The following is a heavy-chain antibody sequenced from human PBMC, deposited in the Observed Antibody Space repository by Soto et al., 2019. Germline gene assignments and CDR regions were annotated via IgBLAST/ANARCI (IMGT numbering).Heavy chain of an antibody. D-gene: IGHD3-9*01. V-gene: IGHV1-8*01. CDR1: GYTFTSYD. Sequence: QVQLVQSGAEVKKPGASVKVSCKASGYTFTSYDINWVRQATGQGLEWMGWMNPNSGNTGYAQKFQGRVTMTRNTSISTAYMELSSLRSEDTAVYYCARVIKGELRYFDWSDYYYYMDVWGKGTTVTVSS. J-gene: IGHJ6*03. CDR3: ARVIKGELRYFDWSDYYYYMDV. CDR2: MNPNSGNT.